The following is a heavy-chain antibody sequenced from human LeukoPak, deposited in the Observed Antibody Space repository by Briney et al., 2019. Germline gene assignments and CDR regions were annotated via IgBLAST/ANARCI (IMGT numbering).Heavy chain of an antibody. J-gene: IGHJ6*02. CDR1: GFTFSNYE. D-gene: IGHD5-24*01. Sequence: GGSLRLSCAASGFTFSNYEMNWARQAPGKGLEWVSYISTGGITIYYADSVKGRFIISRDNAKNSLYLQMNSLRAEDTAVYYCAREPLRDGYNGYYYGMDVWGQGTTVTVSS. V-gene: IGHV3-48*03. CDR2: ISTGGITI. CDR3: AREPLRDGYNGYYYGMDV.